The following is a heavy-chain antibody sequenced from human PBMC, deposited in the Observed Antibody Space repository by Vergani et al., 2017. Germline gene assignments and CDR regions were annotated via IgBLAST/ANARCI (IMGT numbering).Heavy chain of an antibody. J-gene: IGHJ5*02. Sequence: QVQLQQWGAGLLKPSETLSLTCAVSGGSFSGYYWRWIRQPPGKGLEWIGEINHSGSTNYKPSLKSRVTISVDTSKNQFSLKLSSVTAADTAVYYCARGTPSAARPRGSWFDPWGQGTLVTVSS. D-gene: IGHD6-6*01. CDR2: INHSGST. V-gene: IGHV4-34*01. CDR1: GGSFSGYY. CDR3: ARGTPSAARPRGSWFDP.